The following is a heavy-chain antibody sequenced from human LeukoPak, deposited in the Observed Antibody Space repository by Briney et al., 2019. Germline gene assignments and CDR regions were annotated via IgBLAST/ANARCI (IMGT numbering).Heavy chain of an antibody. Sequence: GGALRLFCAASGFTSSSYSMKWFRRPPGRGRLELSSISSSSGYIYYAPSVKSRFTISRDNAKNSLYLQMNSLRAEDTAVYYCARDPRGSYGFYWGQRTLVTVSS. D-gene: IGHD1-26*01. CDR1: GFTSSSYS. J-gene: IGHJ4*02. V-gene: IGHV3-21*01. CDR2: ISSSSGYI. CDR3: ARDPRGSYGFY.